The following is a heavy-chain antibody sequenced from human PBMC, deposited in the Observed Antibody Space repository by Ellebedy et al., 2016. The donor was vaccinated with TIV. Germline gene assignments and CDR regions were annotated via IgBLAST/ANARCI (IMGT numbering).Heavy chain of an antibody. V-gene: IGHV5-51*01. CDR1: ANTFISYW. CDR2: IYHGDSNT. D-gene: IGHD3-22*01. J-gene: IGHJ4*02. CDR3: SRHHYETSGFYYVSTDY. Sequence: GESLKISCKGSANTFISYWIAWVRQMPGKGLEWVGIIYHGDSNTRYSPSFLGQVTISAAKSISTAYLQWSGLKASDPAGYYCSRHHYETSGFYYVSTDYWGQGTLVTVSS.